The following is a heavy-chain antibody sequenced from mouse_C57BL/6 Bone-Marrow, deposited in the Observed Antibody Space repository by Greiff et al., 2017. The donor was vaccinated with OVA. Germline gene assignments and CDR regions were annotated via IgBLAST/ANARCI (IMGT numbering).Heavy chain of an antibody. CDR2: IYPGDGDT. CDR1: GYAFSSSW. CDR3: AREELRPLYYYAMDY. D-gene: IGHD3-2*02. Sequence: QVQLQQSGPELVKPGASVKISCKASGYAFSSSWMNWVKQRPGKGLEWIGRIYPGDGDTNYNGKFKGKATLTADKSSSTAYMQLSSLTSEDSAVYICAREELRPLYYYAMDYWGQRTSVTVSS. V-gene: IGHV1-82*01. J-gene: IGHJ4*01.